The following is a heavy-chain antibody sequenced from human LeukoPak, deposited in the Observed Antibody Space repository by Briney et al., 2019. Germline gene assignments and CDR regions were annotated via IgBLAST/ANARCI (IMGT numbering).Heavy chain of an antibody. Sequence: SETLSLTCTVSCGSISSYYWSWIRQPAGKGLEWIGRIYTSGSTNYNPSLKSRVTMSVDTSKNQFSLRLSSVTAADTAVYYCARVRKDDYDFWSGYSYYMDVWGKGTTVTVSS. D-gene: IGHD3-3*01. J-gene: IGHJ6*03. CDR2: IYTSGST. V-gene: IGHV4-4*07. CDR3: ARVRKDDYDFWSGYSYYMDV. CDR1: CGSISSYY.